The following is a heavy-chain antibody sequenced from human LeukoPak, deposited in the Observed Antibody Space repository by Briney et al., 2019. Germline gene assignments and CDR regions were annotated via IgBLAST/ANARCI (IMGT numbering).Heavy chain of an antibody. CDR1: GGSIRSSYYY. Sequence: PSETLSLTCTVSGGSIRSSYYYWGWIRQPPGKGLEWIGSIYDSGSTYYNPSLKSRVTISVDTSKNQFSLKLSSVTAADTAVYYCASIFAYLYYFDYWGQGTLVTVSS. J-gene: IGHJ4*02. CDR3: ASIFAYLYYFDY. CDR2: IYDSGST. V-gene: IGHV4-39*01. D-gene: IGHD2-2*01.